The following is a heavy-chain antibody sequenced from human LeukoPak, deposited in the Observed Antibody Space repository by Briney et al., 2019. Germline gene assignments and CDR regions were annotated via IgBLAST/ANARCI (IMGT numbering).Heavy chain of an antibody. CDR2: IYHSGST. J-gene: IGHJ4*02. CDR3: ARHMDYDFWSGYYTFGY. Sequence: PSQTLSLTCTVSGGSISSGGYYWSWIRQPPGKGLEWIGYIYHSGSTYYNPSLKSRVTISVDRSKNQFSLKLSSVTAADTAVYYCARHMDYDFWSGYYTFGYWGQGTLVTVSS. D-gene: IGHD3-3*01. V-gene: IGHV4-30-2*01. CDR1: GGSISSGGYY.